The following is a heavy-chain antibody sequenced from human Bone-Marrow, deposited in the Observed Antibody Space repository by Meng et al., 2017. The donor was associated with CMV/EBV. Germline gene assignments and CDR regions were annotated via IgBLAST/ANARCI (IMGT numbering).Heavy chain of an antibody. Sequence: ETLSLTCAASGFTFSSYWMTWVRQAPGKGLEWVANIKQDGSEKYYVDSVKGRFTISRDNAKNSLYLQMSSLRAEDTAVYYCSKNGGWLIEHWGQGTMVTVSS. V-gene: IGHV3-7*01. CDR3: SKNGGWLIEH. J-gene: IGHJ1*01. CDR1: GFTFSSYW. CDR2: IKQDGSEK. D-gene: IGHD3-16*01.